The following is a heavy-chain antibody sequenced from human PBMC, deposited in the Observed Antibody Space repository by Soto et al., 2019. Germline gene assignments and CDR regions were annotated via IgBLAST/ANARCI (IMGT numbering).Heavy chain of an antibody. V-gene: IGHV3-21*06. Sequence: PILPCSASGFTFTRSSINWLRQAPGKGLEWVSSISSTTNYIYYGDSMKGRFTISRDNAKNSLYLEMNSLRAEDTAVYYCARESEDLTSNFDYWGQGTLVTVSS. CDR1: GFTFTRSS. CDR3: ARESEDLTSNFDY. J-gene: IGHJ4*02. CDR2: ISSTTNYI.